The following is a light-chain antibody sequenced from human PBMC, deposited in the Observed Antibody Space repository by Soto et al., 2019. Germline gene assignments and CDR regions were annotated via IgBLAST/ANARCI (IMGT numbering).Light chain of an antibody. CDR1: QSVNNNY. CDR2: GAS. V-gene: IGKV3-20*01. CDR3: QQYGSFYT. J-gene: IGKJ2*01. Sequence: EIVLTQSPGTLSLSPGERATLSCRASQSVNNNYLAWYQQKPGQAPSLLIYGASSRATGIPDRFSGSGSGADFTLTISRLEPEDFAVYYCQQYGSFYTFGQGTKLEIK.